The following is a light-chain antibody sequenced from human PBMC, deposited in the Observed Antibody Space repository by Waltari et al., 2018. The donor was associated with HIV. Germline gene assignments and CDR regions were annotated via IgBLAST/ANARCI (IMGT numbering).Light chain of an antibody. CDR2: GNN. CDR1: SPHIGAGYD. CDR3: QSFDRSLSAWV. J-gene: IGLJ2*01. Sequence: QSVLTQPPSVSGAPGQRVTISCTGSSPHIGAGYDVHWYQQLPATAPKPLIYGNNNRPSGVPDRFSGSKSDTSASLAITGLQAEDEADYYCQSFDRSLSAWVFGGGTKLTVL. V-gene: IGLV1-40*01.